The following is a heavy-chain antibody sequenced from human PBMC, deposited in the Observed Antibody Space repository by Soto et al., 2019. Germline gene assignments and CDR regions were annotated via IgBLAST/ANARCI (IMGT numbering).Heavy chain of an antibody. D-gene: IGHD3-10*01. CDR2: IIPIFGTA. Sequence: SVRVSCKASGGTFSSYAISWVRQAPGQGLEWMGGIIPIFGTANYAQKFQGRVTITADESTSTAYMELSSLRSEDTAVYYCASNPSPTYYYGSGSYYNRIDYWGQGTLVTVSS. V-gene: IGHV1-69*13. CDR1: GGTFSSYA. J-gene: IGHJ4*02. CDR3: ASNPSPTYYYGSGSYYNRIDY.